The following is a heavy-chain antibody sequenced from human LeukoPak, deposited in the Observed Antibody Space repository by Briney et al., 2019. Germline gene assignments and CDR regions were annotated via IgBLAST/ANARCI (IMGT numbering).Heavy chain of an antibody. CDR3: ARNPTHHYYGSGSYLPLYFDY. D-gene: IGHD3-10*01. J-gene: IGHJ4*02. V-gene: IGHV4-39*07. CDR1: GFTVSSNY. Sequence: PGGSLRLSCAASGFTVSSNYMSWVRQPPGKGLEWIGSIYYSGSTYYNPSLKSRVTISVDTSKNQFSLKLSSVTAADTAMYYCARNPTHHYYGSGSYLPLYFDYWGQGTLVTVSS. CDR2: IYYSGST.